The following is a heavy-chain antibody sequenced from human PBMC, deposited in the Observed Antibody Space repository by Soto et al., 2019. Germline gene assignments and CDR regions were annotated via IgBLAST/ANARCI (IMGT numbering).Heavy chain of an antibody. CDR1: GGSFSGYY. CDR3: ARGRIAARFGYYYYGMDV. D-gene: IGHD6-6*01. Sequence: PSETLSLTCAVYGGSFSGYYWSRIRKPPGKGLEWIGEINHSGSTNYNPSLKSRVTISVDTSKNQFSLKLSSVTAADTAVYYCARGRIAARFGYYYYGMDVWGQGTTVTVSS. CDR2: INHSGST. V-gene: IGHV4-34*01. J-gene: IGHJ6*02.